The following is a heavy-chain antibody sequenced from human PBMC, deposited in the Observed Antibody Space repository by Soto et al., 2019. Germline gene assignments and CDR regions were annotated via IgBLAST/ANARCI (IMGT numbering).Heavy chain of an antibody. Sequence: GGSLRLSCAASGFTVDDYAMHWVRQAPGKGLEWVSGISWNSGSIGYADSVKGRFTISRDNAKNSLYLQMNSLRAEDTALYYCASQAGYYYYGMHVWGQGTTVTVSS. CDR2: ISWNSGSI. CDR3: ASQAGYYYYGMHV. D-gene: IGHD6-25*01. V-gene: IGHV3-9*01. J-gene: IGHJ6*01. CDR1: GFTVDDYA.